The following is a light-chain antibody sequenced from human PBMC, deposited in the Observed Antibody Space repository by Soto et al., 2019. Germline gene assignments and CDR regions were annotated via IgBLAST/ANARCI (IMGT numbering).Light chain of an antibody. J-gene: IGKJ2*01. CDR1: ESVTSTY. V-gene: IGKV3-20*01. CDR2: GAC. CDR3: QLFGSSTRYT. Sequence: EIVLTQSPGALSLFPGERATLSCRTSESVTSTYLAWYQQKPGQPPRLLIYGACNRATGIPDRFSGSGSGTDFTLTISRLEPEDFAVYYCQLFGSSTRYTFGRGTKLEIK.